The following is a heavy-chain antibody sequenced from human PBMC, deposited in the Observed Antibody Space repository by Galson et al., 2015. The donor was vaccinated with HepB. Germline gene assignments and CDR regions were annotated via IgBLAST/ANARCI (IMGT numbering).Heavy chain of an antibody. CDR3: ARGIGITGIAGYYYGMDV. Sequence: SCKASGGTFSNYAISWVRQAPGQGLEWMGGINPIFGAANYAQKFQGRVTITADKSTSTAYMELSSLRSEDTAVYYCARGIGITGIAGYYYGMDVWGQGTTVTVSS. J-gene: IGHJ6*02. CDR1: GGTFSNYA. CDR2: INPIFGAA. D-gene: IGHD1-20*01. V-gene: IGHV1-69*06.